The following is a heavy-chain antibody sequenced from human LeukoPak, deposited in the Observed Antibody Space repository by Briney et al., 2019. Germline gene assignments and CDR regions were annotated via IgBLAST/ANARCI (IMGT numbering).Heavy chain of an antibody. CDR2: ISAYNGNT. V-gene: IGHV1-18*01. CDR3: ARDLFFLAVTSAFDI. D-gene: IGHD3-3*01. J-gene: IGHJ3*02. Sequence: ASVKVSCKASGYTFTSYGISWVRQAPGQGLEWMGWISAYNGNTNYAQKLQGRVTMTTDTSTSTAYMELRSLRSDDTAVYYCARDLFFLAVTSAFDIWGQGTVVTVSS. CDR1: GYTFTSYG.